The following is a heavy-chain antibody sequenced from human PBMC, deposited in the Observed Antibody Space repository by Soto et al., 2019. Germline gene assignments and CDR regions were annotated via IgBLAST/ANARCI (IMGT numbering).Heavy chain of an antibody. J-gene: IGHJ3*02. CDR3: ARRAFGSSRSFDI. CDR1: GGSFSGYY. D-gene: IGHD6-6*01. Sequence: KASETLSLTCAVYGGSFSGYYWSWIRQPPGNGLEWIGEINHSGSTNYNPSLKSRVTISVDTSKNQFSLKLSSVTAADTAVYYCARRAFGSSRSFDIWGQGTMVTVSS. CDR2: INHSGST. V-gene: IGHV4-34*01.